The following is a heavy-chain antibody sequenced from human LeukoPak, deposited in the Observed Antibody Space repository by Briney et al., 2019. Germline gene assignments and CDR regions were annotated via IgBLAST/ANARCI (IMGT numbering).Heavy chain of an antibody. CDR2: INSDGSST. J-gene: IGHJ4*02. V-gene: IGHV3-74*01. CDR1: GFTFSSYW. Sequence: GGSLRLSCAASGFTFSSYWMHWVRQAPGKGLVWVSRINSDGSSTSYADSVKGRFTISRDNAKNSLYLQMNSLRAEDTALYYCAKDSGYYYDSSGYYPYWGQGTLVTVSS. CDR3: AKDSGYYYDSSGYYPY. D-gene: IGHD3-22*01.